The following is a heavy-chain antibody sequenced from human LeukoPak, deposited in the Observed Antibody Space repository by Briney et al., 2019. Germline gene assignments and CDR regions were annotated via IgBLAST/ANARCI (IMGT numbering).Heavy chain of an antibody. CDR3: AKDQGYDILTGYYTFDY. Sequence: GGSLRLSCAASGFTVSSDYMIWVRQAPGKGLEWVSVIYSGGSTYYADSVKGRFTISRDNSKNTLYLQMNSLRAEDTAVYYCAKDQGYDILTGYYTFDYWGQGTLVTVSS. CDR1: GFTVSSDY. CDR2: IYSGGST. V-gene: IGHV3-53*01. D-gene: IGHD3-9*01. J-gene: IGHJ4*02.